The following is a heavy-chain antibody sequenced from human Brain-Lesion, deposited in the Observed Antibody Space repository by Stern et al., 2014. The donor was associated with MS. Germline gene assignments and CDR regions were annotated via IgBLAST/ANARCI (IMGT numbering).Heavy chain of an antibody. Sequence: VQLGQSGAEVKKPGESLKISCKGSGYRFTSNWIGWVRQMPGTGLEWMGIIWPGDSDTRSSPSFQGQVTISADKSISTAYLQWSSLQASDTAMYYCARRGDSSSSGFDYWGQGTLVIVSS. J-gene: IGHJ4*02. CDR3: ARRGDSSSSGFDY. V-gene: IGHV5-51*01. D-gene: IGHD6-6*01. CDR2: IWPGDSDT. CDR1: GYRFTSNW.